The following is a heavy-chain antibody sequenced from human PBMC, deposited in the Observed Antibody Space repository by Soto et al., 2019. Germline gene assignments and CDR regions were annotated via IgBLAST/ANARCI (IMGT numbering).Heavy chain of an antibody. CDR1: GGSISNSSYL. D-gene: IGHD2-15*01. CDR2: VSYSGST. CDR3: AVRYCSGGSCYTFDY. V-gene: IGHV4-39*01. Sequence: SETLSLTCTVSGGSISNSSYLWGWIRQPPGKGLQWIGSVSYSGSTYYNPSLKSRVTISVDTSKTQSSLRLSSVTAADTAVYYCAVRYCSGGSCYTFDYWGQGTLVTVSS. J-gene: IGHJ4*02.